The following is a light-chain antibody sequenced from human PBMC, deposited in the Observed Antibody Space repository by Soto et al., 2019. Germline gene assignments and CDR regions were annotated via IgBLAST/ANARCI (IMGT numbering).Light chain of an antibody. V-gene: IGKV3-15*01. CDR1: QSISSN. Sequence: EIVMTQSPATLSVSPGERATLSCRASQSISSNLAWYQQKPGQAPRLLMFRTSSRATGFPARFSGSGSGTEFNLTISSLQSEDFGVYYCQQYHNWPRATCGGGPTVHIK. CDR2: RTS. J-gene: IGKJ4*01. CDR3: QQYHNWPRAT.